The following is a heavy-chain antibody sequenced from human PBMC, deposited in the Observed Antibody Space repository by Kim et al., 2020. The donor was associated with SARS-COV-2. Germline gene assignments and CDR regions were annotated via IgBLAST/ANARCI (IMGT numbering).Heavy chain of an antibody. V-gene: IGHV4-31*03. Sequence: SETLSLTCTVSGGSISSGGYYWSWIRQHPGKGLEWIGYIYYSGSTYYNPSLKSRVTISVDTSKNQFSLKLSSVTAADTAVYYCAREGDSSGYYYYYFDYWGQGTLVTVSS. D-gene: IGHD3-22*01. CDR1: GGSISSGGYY. CDR3: AREGDSSGYYYYYFDY. CDR2: IYYSGST. J-gene: IGHJ4*02.